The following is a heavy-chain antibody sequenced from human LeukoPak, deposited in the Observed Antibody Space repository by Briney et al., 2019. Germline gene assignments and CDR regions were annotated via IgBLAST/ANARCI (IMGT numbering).Heavy chain of an antibody. CDR1: GFTFSYYA. CDR3: AKDRYTVGPGYFDL. V-gene: IGHV3-33*06. CDR2: IWYDGSNK. Sequence: GGSLRLSCTASGFTFSYYAMQWVRQAPGKGLEWVAVIWYDGSNKYYADSVKGRFTISRDYSKNTLYLQMSSLRAEDTAVYYCAKDRYTVGPGYFDLWGRGTLVTVSS. J-gene: IGHJ2*01. D-gene: IGHD3-16*02.